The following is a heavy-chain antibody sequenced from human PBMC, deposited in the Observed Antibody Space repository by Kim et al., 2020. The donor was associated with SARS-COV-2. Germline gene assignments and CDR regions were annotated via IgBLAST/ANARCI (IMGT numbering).Heavy chain of an antibody. CDR1: GGSVSNGNYY. CDR3: ARVFYYYDTSGYCYYFDY. D-gene: IGHD3-22*01. CDR2: IYYSGST. Sequence: SETLSLTCTVSGGSVSNGNYYWNWIRQPPGKGLEWIGYIYYSGSTNYNPSLKSRVTISVDTSKNQFSLKLSSVTAADTAVYYCARVFYYYDTSGYCYYFDYWGQGALVRVSS. J-gene: IGHJ4*02. V-gene: IGHV4-61*01.